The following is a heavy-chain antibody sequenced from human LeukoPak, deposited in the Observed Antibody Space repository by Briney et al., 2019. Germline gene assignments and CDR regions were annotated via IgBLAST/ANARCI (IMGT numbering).Heavy chain of an antibody. Sequence: GASVKVSCKASGYTLTGYHMHWVRQAPGQGLEWMGRINPNSRGTNYAQKFQGRVTMTRDTSISTAYMELSRLTTDDTAVYYCARGSDDFWSGYSPSYWGQGTLVTVSS. V-gene: IGHV1-2*06. CDR2: INPNSRGT. CDR1: GYTLTGYH. J-gene: IGHJ4*02. D-gene: IGHD3-3*01. CDR3: ARGSDDFWSGYSPSY.